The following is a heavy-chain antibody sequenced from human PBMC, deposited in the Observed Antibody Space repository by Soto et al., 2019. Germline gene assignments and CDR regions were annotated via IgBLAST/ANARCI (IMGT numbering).Heavy chain of an antibody. J-gene: IGHJ6*02. D-gene: IGHD3-10*01. V-gene: IGHV3-23*01. CDR2: ISGSGDST. CDR1: GFTFINYA. Sequence: EVQLLESGGGLVQPGGSLRLSCAASGFTFINYAMSWVRQAPGKGLEWVSAISGSGDSTYYADSVKGRFTISRDNSKNTLYRQLDRLSAEDTGAYYCANSSGGWTYYDCGMDVWGQGATVTVSS. CDR3: ANSSGGWTYYDCGMDV.